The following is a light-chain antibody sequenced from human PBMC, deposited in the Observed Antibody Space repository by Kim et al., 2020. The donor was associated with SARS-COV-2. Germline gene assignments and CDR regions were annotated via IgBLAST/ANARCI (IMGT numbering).Light chain of an antibody. Sequence: QAGLTQPPSVSKGLRQTATLTCTGKSNNVGNQGVAWLQQHQGHPPKLLSFRNNNRPSGISERLSASGSGNTASLTITGLQPEDEADYYCSAWDSSLSAWVFGGGTQLTVL. CDR1: SNNVGNQG. J-gene: IGLJ3*02. V-gene: IGLV10-54*01. CDR2: RNN. CDR3: SAWDSSLSAWV.